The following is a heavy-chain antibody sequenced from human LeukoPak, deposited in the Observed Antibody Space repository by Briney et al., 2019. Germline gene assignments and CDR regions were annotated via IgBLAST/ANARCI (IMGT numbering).Heavy chain of an antibody. CDR3: ARDGYCSSTSCYFDYYYGMDV. CDR1: GYTFTSYG. Sequence: DSVKVSCKASGYTFTSYGISWVRQTPGHGLECMGWISAYNGNTNYAQKLHGRVTMTTDTSTSTAYMELRSLRSDDTAVYYCARDGYCSSTSCYFDYYYGMDVWGQGTTVTVSS. J-gene: IGHJ6*02. D-gene: IGHD2-2*01. CDR2: ISAYNGNT. V-gene: IGHV1-18*01.